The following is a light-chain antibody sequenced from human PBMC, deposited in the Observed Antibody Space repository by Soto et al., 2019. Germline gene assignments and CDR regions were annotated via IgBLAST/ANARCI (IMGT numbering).Light chain of an antibody. Sequence: QSALTQPASVSGSPGQSITISCTGTSSDVGGYNYVSWYQHHPGKAPKLMIYEVSNRPSGVSNRFSGSKSGNTASLTISGLQAEDEADHYCSSYTSSSTRVFGTGTKLTVL. J-gene: IGLJ1*01. CDR2: EVS. V-gene: IGLV2-14*01. CDR3: SSYTSSSTRV. CDR1: SSDVGGYNY.